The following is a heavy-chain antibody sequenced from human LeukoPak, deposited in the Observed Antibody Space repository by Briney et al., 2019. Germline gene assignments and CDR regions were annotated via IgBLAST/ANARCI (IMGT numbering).Heavy chain of an antibody. J-gene: IGHJ4*02. CDR1: GFNVRSNY. Sequence: GGSLRLSCAASGFNVRSNYMTWVRQAPGKGLEWVSIIYSGGSTFYADSVKCRFSISRDNSKNTLYLQMNSLRAEDTAVYFCARAGSDTSCYDYWGQGTLVTVSS. CDR2: IYSGGST. D-gene: IGHD2-2*01. CDR3: ARAGSDTSCYDY. V-gene: IGHV3-66*01.